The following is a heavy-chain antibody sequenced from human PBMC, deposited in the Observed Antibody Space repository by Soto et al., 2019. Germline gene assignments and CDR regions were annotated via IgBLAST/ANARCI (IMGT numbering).Heavy chain of an antibody. Sequence: EVQLLESGGGLIQPGGSLRLSCAASGYTFTIYTMAWVRQVPGGGLEWVSDITSTGTTSYADSVKGRFTISRDNSESTLFLQMNSLRAEDTAFYYCAKALHGGAYDYWGQGTLVTVSS. D-gene: IGHD6-25*01. V-gene: IGHV3-23*01. CDR1: GYTFTIYT. CDR2: ITSTGTT. J-gene: IGHJ4*02. CDR3: AKALHGGAYDY.